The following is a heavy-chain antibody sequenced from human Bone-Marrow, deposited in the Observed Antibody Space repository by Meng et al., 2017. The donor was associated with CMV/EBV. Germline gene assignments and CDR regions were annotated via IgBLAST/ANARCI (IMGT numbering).Heavy chain of an antibody. CDR3: ARGGGYYYRDRYFDY. V-gene: IGHV4-34*01. D-gene: IGHD3-22*01. Sequence: VSGGAFSGYYWSWIRQPPGKGLEWIGEINHSGSTNYNPSLKSRVTISVDTSKNQFSLKLSSVTAADTAVYYCARGGGYYYRDRYFDYWGQGTLVTVSS. CDR1: GGAFSGYY. CDR2: INHSGST. J-gene: IGHJ4*02.